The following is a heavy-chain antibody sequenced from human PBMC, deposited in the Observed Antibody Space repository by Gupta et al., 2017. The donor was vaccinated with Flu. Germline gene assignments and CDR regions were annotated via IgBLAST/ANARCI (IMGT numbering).Heavy chain of an antibody. V-gene: IGHV3-48*03. J-gene: IGHJ4*02. Sequence: EVQLVESGRGLVQPGWSLRLSCEASGCTFTTYAFMWVRQAPRKGLEWLSDIRSSGSTIYYADSVKGRFTISRGDAKDSLDLQMNSLRAEDTAVYYCAPAAPNCDYWGQGARVAVAS. CDR2: IRSSGSTI. CDR1: GCTFTTYA. D-gene: IGHD2-15*01. CDR3: APAAPNCDY.